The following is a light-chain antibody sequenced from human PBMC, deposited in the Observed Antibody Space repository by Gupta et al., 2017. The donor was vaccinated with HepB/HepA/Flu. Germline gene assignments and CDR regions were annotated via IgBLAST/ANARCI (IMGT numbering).Light chain of an antibody. V-gene: IGLV2-23*02. J-gene: IGLJ2*01. Sequence: QPALPQPAPVSGSPGQSITISCTGTSSDVGTYNLVSWYQQHPGKAPKLMIYEVNKRPSGVSNRFSGAKSGNTASLTISGLQAEDEADYYCCSYAGSRTFSFGGGTKLTVL. CDR1: SSDVGTYNL. CDR2: EVN. CDR3: CSYAGSRTFS.